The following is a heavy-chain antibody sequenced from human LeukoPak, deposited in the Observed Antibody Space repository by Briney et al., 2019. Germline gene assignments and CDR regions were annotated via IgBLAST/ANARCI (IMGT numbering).Heavy chain of an antibody. CDR3: ARDSTWLLDY. D-gene: IGHD6-19*01. Sequence: GGSLRLSCAASGFIFSSHWMTWVRQSPGKGLEWVANIKEDGSVKYYVDSVKGRFTISRDNTKNALYLQMNSLRADDTAVYFCARDSTWLLDYWGQGTLITVSS. J-gene: IGHJ4*02. CDR2: IKEDGSVK. CDR1: GFIFSSHW. V-gene: IGHV3-7*03.